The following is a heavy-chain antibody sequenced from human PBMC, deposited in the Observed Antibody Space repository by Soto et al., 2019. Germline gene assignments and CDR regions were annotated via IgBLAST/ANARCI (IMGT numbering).Heavy chain of an antibody. J-gene: IGHJ4*02. D-gene: IGHD6-13*01. V-gene: IGHV4-4*02. Sequence: PXETLSLTCAVSGCSISSSNWWSWVRQPPGKGLEWIGEIYHSGSTNYNPSLKSRVTISVDKSKNQFSLKLSSVTAADTAVYYCARRKIAAAGSYYFDYWGQGPLVTVSS. CDR2: IYHSGST. CDR3: ARRKIAAAGSYYFDY. CDR1: GCSISSSNW.